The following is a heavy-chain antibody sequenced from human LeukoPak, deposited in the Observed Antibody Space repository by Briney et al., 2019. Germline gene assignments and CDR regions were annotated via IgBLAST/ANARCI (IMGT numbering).Heavy chain of an antibody. D-gene: IGHD3-22*01. Sequence: SETLSLTCIVSGGSISNYYWTWIRQPPGKGLEWIGYIYNSGSANYNPSLKSRVTISLDISKNQFSLKLSSVTAADTAVYYCARDTDSSGYYDSWGQGTPVAVSS. CDR1: GGSISNYY. V-gene: IGHV4-59*01. CDR2: IYNSGSA. CDR3: ARDTDSSGYYDS. J-gene: IGHJ5*01.